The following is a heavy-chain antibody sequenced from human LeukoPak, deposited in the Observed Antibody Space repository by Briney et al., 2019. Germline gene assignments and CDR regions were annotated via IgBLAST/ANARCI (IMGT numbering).Heavy chain of an antibody. CDR3: ARSATYYDYVWGSGPRYYFDY. D-gene: IGHD3-16*01. J-gene: IGHJ4*02. CDR1: GGSISSSSYY. V-gene: IGHV4-39*07. CDR2: IYYSGST. Sequence: SETLSLTCTVSGGSISSSSYYWGWIRQPPGKGLEWIGSIYYSGSTYYNPSLKSRVTISVDTSKNQFSLKLSSVTAADTDVYYCARSATYYDYVWGSGPRYYFDYWGQGTLVTVSS.